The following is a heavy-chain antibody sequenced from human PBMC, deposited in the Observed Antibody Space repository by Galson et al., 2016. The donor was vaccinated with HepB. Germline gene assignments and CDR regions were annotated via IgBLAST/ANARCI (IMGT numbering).Heavy chain of an antibody. J-gene: IGHJ4*02. CDR2: IYSGGNT. CDR3: ATSPSRGY. D-gene: IGHD2-2*01. CDR1: GFSFSAYG. V-gene: IGHV3-66*01. Sequence: SLRLSCAASGFSFSAYGFGWVRQAPGKGLEWVSVIYSGGNTFYADSVKGRFTISRDTSKNTLYLQMNSLRAEDTAVYYCATSPSRGYWGQGTLVTVSS.